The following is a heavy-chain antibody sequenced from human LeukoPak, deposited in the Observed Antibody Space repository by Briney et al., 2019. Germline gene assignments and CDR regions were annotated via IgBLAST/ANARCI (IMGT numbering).Heavy chain of an antibody. Sequence: GGSLRLSCATSGFTFSSYEMNWVRQAPGKGLEWISYITTSGTSTYYADSVKGRFTISRDNGKTALSLQMNSLRAEDTAVYYCVVHSATSCYWGQRNLVTVSS. J-gene: IGHJ4*02. D-gene: IGHD1-26*01. V-gene: IGHV3-48*03. CDR1: GFTFSSYE. CDR3: VVHSATSCY. CDR2: ITTSGTST.